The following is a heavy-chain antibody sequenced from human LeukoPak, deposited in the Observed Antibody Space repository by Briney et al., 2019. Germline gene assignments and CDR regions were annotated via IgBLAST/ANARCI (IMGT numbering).Heavy chain of an antibody. CDR3: AKDRQQLVPIGGIDY. J-gene: IGHJ4*02. CDR2: ISSSTRTI. D-gene: IGHD6-13*01. V-gene: IGHV3-48*04. Sequence: PGGSLRLSCAASGFTFSDYSMNWVRKAPGKGLEWVSYISSSTRTIFYADSVKGRFTISRDNAKNSLFLQMNSLRAEDTAVYYCAKDRQQLVPIGGIDYWGQGTLVTVSS. CDR1: GFTFSDYS.